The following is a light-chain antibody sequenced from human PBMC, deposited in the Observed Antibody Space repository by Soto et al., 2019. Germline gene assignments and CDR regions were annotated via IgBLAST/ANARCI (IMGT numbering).Light chain of an antibody. J-gene: IGLJ3*02. CDR2: SNN. CDR3: APWDDSLKGRGG. Sequence: QSVLTQPPSASGTPGQRVTISCSGSSSNIGSNTVNWYQQLPGTAPKLLIYSNNQRPSGVPDRFSGSRSGTSASLAISGLQSEDGVDYYGAPWDDSLKGRGGFGGGTSSPS. CDR1: SSNIGSNT. V-gene: IGLV1-44*01.